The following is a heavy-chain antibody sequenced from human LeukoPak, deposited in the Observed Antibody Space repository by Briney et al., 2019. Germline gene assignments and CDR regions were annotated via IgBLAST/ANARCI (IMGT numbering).Heavy chain of an antibody. CDR3: ARSAYYDSSGYYYHY. V-gene: IGHV1-8*02. D-gene: IGHD3-22*01. J-gene: IGHJ4*02. Sequence: ASVKVSCKASGYTFTSYDINWVRQATGQGLEWMGWMNPNSGNTGYAQKFQGRVTMTRNASISTAYMELSSLRSEDTAVYYCARSAYYDSSGYYYHYWGQGTLVTVSS. CDR1: GYTFTSYD. CDR2: MNPNSGNT.